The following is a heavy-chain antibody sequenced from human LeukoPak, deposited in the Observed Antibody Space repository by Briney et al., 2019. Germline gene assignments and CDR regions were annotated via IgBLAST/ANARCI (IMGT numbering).Heavy chain of an antibody. D-gene: IGHD1-26*01. CDR3: ARDLHSGAYTFDY. CDR2: ISGSGGDI. CDR1: GFTVSSFS. J-gene: IGHJ4*02. Sequence: GGSLRLSCAASGFTVSSFSMNWVRQAPGKGLEWVSYISGSGGDIHYADSVKGRFTISRNNAKNSLYLQMTSLRDEDTAVYYCARDLHSGAYTFDYWGQGTLVTVSS. V-gene: IGHV3-48*02.